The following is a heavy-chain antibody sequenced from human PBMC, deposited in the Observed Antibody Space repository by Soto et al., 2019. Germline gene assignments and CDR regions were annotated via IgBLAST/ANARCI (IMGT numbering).Heavy chain of an antibody. J-gene: IGHJ6*02. D-gene: IGHD3-10*01. Sequence: SETLSLTSAVYGGSFSGYYWSWIRHPPGRGLEWIGEINHSGSPNYNPSLKSRVTISVDTSKNQCSLRLSSVTAADTAVYYCARGQAILYYYGSGSYDYGMEVWGQGTTVTVSS. CDR1: GGSFSGYY. CDR3: ARGQAILYYYGSGSYDYGMEV. CDR2: INHSGSP. V-gene: IGHV4-34*01.